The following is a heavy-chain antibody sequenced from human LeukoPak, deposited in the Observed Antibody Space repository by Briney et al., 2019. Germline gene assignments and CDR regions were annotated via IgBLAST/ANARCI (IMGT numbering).Heavy chain of an antibody. J-gene: IGHJ4*02. CDR1: GGTFSSYA. CDR2: IIPIFGTA. CDR3: ARGKDTAMVGYFDY. V-gene: IGHV1-69*05. Sequence: ASVKVSCKASGGTFSSYAISWVRQAPGQGLEWMGGIIPIFGTANYAQKFQGRVTITTDESTSTAYMELSSLRSEDTAVYYCARGKDTAMVGYFDYWGQGTLVTVSS. D-gene: IGHD5-18*01.